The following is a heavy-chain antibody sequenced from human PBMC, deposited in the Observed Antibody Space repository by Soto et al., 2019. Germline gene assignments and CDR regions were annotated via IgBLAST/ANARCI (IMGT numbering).Heavy chain of an antibody. D-gene: IGHD1-7*01. CDR3: AKYNWNYGGYFDY. CDR1: GFTFSSYA. Sequence: QPGGSLRLSCAASGFTFSSYAMHWVRQAPGKGLEWVAVISYDGSNKYYADSVKGRFTISRDNSKNTLYLQMNSLRAEDTAVYYCAKYNWNYGGYFDYWGQGTLVTVSS. CDR2: ISYDGSNK. V-gene: IGHV3-30-3*01. J-gene: IGHJ4*02.